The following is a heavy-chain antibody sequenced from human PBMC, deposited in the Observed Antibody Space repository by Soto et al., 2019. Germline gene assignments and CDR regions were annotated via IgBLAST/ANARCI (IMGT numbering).Heavy chain of an antibody. CDR1: GLSFSNYA. D-gene: IGHD2-8*01. CDR3: ARDNNADY. CDR2: ISYEGSNK. J-gene: IGHJ4*02. V-gene: IGHV3-30-3*01. Sequence: QVQLVESVGGVVQPGRSLRLSCAASGLSFSNYAMQWVRQAPGKGLEWVAVISYEGSNKDYADSVKGRFTISRDNSKNTLYLQMNSLRAEDTAVYYCARDNNADYWGQGTLVTVSS.